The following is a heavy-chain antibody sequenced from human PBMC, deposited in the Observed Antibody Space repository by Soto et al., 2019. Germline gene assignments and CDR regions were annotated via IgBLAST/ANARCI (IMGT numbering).Heavy chain of an antibody. Sequence: SGPTLVNPTQTLTLTFIFSGFSLRTSGVGVGWIRQPPGKALEWLGFIYWNDDKRYSPSLKSRLTITKDTSKNQVVLTMTNMDPGDTATYYWAKSGRSGRYGWFDPWVQGNLVTVS. CDR3: AKSGRSGRYGWFDP. CDR1: GFSLRTSGVG. J-gene: IGHJ5*02. D-gene: IGHD6-19*01. V-gene: IGHV2-5*01. CDR2: IYWNDDK.